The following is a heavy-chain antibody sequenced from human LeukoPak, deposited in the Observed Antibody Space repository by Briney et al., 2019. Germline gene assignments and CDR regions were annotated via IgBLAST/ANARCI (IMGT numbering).Heavy chain of an antibody. D-gene: IGHD2-15*01. J-gene: IGHJ3*02. V-gene: IGHV1-18*01. Sequence: ASVKVSCKASGYTFTSYGISWVRQAPGQGLEWRGWISAYNGNTNYAQKLQGRVTMTTDTSTSTAYMELRSLRSDDTAVYYCARDEDIVVVVAATHPGAFDIWGQGTMVTVSS. CDR3: ARDEDIVVVVAATHPGAFDI. CDR2: ISAYNGNT. CDR1: GYTFTSYG.